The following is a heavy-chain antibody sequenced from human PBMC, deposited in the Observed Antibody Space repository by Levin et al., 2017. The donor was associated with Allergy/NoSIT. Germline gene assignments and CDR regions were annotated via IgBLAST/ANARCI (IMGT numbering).Heavy chain of an antibody. CDR3: AGRAVSSWDDSFDR. D-gene: IGHD6-13*01. CDR2: ISSDASYT. Sequence: GGSLRLSCAASGFTFSDAQMSWIRQAPGKGLEWISDISSDASYTNYADSVKGRLTISRDNAKNSLYLHMNRLRVEDTAVYYCAGRAVSSWDDSFDRWGQGTMVTVSS. V-gene: IGHV3-11*03. CDR1: GFTFSDAQ. J-gene: IGHJ3*02.